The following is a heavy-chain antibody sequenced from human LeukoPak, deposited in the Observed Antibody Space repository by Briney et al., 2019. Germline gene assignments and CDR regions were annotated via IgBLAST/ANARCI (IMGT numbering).Heavy chain of an antibody. V-gene: IGHV1-2*02. D-gene: IGHD5-18*01. J-gene: IGHJ4*02. CDR2: INPNSGGT. CDR3: VRDRQLWPNDY. Sequence: VASVKVSCKASGYTFTGYYMHWVRQAPGQGLEWMGWINPNSGGTNYAQKFQGRVTMTRDTSISTAYMELSRLRSDDTAVYYCVRDRQLWPNDYWGQGTLVTVSS. CDR1: GYTFTGYY.